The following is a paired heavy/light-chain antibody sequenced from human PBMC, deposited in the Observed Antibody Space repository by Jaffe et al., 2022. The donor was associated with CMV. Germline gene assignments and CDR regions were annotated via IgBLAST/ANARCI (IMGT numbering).Heavy chain of an antibody. CDR1: GSGYSLTDLS. D-gene: IGHD3-9*01. CDR3: GTAQYYDVLTGHSSSGHYIDV. CDR2: FDPEDGET. J-gene: IGHJ6*03. Sequence: QVQLVQSGADVKKPGASVKVSCKVSGSGYSLTDLSIHWVRQAPGEGLEWMGGFDPEDGETFYAQRFQDRVTVTEDTSTNTAFMELHSLRSDDTAVYYCGTAQYYDVLTGHSSSGHYIDVWGEGTTVTVFS. V-gene: IGHV1-24*01.
Light chain of an antibody. V-gene: IGLV1-47*01. J-gene: IGLJ1*01. Sequence: QSVLTQPPSTSGTPGQRVTISCSGGGSNIGSNYVYWYQQFPGMAPQLLIYRNQFRPSGVPDRFSGSKSGASASLAISGLRSEDGADYYCAAWDDNLRGLVFGTGTRVTVL. CDR2: RNQ. CDR1: GSNIGSNY. CDR3: AAWDDNLRGLV.